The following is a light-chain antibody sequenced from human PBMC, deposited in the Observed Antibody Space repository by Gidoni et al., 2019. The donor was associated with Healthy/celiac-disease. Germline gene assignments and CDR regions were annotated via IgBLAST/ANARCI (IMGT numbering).Light chain of an antibody. CDR1: QSVSST. V-gene: IGKV3-15*01. J-gene: IGKJ1*01. Sequence: EIVMTQSPATLSVSPGERATLSCRASQSVSSTLAWYQQKPGQAPRRLIYGASTRATGIPARFSGSGSGREFTLTISSLQSEDFAFYYCQQYNNWPRTFGQGTKVEIK. CDR2: GAS. CDR3: QQYNNWPRT.